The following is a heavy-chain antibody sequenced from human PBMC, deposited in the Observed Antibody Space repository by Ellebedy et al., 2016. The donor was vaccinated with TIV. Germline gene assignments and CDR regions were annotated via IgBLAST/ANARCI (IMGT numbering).Heavy chain of an antibody. V-gene: IGHV3-7*01. J-gene: IGHJ3*02. CDR3: ATDGSYGDYLSPTHAFVM. CDR1: RFTFSSYW. CDR2: INQDGSEK. D-gene: IGHD4-17*01. Sequence: GESLKISCAASRFTFSSYWMSWVRQAPGKGLEWVANINQDGSEKSYVDSVWGRFTISRDNAKNSLYLQINSLRAEDTAVYYCATDGSYGDYLSPTHAFVMWGQGTMVTFSS.